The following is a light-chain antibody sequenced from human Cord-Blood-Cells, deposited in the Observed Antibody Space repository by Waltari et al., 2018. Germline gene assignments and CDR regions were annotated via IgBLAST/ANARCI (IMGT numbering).Light chain of an antibody. Sequence: EIVLTQSPGTLSLSPGERPSFPGRASQSVSSSYLAWYQQKPGQAPRLLIYGASSRATGIPYRFSGSGSGTDFTLIISRLEPEDFAVYYWQQYGSSTGLTFGGGTKVEIK. V-gene: IGKV3-20*01. J-gene: IGKJ4*01. CDR1: QSVSSSY. CDR3: QQYGSSTGLT. CDR2: GAS.